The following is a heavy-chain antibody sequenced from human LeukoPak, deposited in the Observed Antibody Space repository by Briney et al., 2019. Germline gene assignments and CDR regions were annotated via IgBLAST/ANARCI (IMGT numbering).Heavy chain of an antibody. CDR1: GFTFSSYG. CDR3: AKDGEGYCSSTSCRIPYYFDY. V-gene: IGHV3-30*02. CDR2: IRYDGSNK. D-gene: IGHD2-2*01. J-gene: IGHJ4*02. Sequence: GGSLRLSCAASGFTFSSYGMHWVRQAPGKGLEWVAFIRYDGSNKYYADSVKGRFSISRDNSKNTLYLQMNSLRAEDTAVYYCAKDGEGYCSSTSCRIPYYFDYWGQGTLVTVSS.